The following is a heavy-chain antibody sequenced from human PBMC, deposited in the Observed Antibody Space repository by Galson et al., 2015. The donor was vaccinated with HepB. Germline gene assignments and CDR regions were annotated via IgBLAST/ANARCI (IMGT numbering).Heavy chain of an antibody. CDR3: ARVAGADYGDHSHFDS. CDR2: ISQSGTYT. CDR1: GFTFSDYY. J-gene: IGHJ4*02. Sequence: SLRLSCAASGFTFSDYYMSWIRQAPGKGLEWISYISQSGTYTNYADSVKGRFTNSRDNAQNSLYLQINSLRAEDTAVYYCARVAGADYGDHSHFDSWGQGTLVTVSS. D-gene: IGHD4-17*01. V-gene: IGHV3-11*06.